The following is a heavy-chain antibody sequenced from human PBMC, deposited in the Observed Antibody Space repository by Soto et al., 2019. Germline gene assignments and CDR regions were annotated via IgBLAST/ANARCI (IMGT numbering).Heavy chain of an antibody. V-gene: IGHV4-30-2*01. J-gene: IGHJ4*02. CDR1: GGSISSGGYS. CDR3: ARNRVTQSDY. D-gene: IGHD2-21*02. Sequence: SETLSLTCAVSGGSISSGGYSWSWIRQPPGKGLEWIGYIYHSGSTYYNPSLKSRVTISVDRSKNQFSLKLSSVTAADTAVYYCARNRVTQSDYWGQGTLVTVSS. CDR2: IYHSGST.